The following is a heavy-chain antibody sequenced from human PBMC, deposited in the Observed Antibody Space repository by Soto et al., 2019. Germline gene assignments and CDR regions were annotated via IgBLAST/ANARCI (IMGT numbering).Heavy chain of an antibody. CDR2: ISSSGSTI. CDR3: ARAYGYGRVSYFDY. Sequence: GGSLRLSCAASGFTFSSYEMNWVRQAPGKGLEWVSYISSSGSTIYYADSVKGRFTISRDNAKNSLYLQMNSLRAEDTAVYYCARAYGYGRVSYFDYWGQGTLVTVS. J-gene: IGHJ4*02. CDR1: GFTFSSYE. D-gene: IGHD5-18*01. V-gene: IGHV3-48*03.